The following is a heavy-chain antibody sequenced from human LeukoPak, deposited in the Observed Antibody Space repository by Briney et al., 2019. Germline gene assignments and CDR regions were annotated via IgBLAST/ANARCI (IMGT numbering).Heavy chain of an antibody. CDR2: INPSGGST. J-gene: IGHJ6*03. Sequence: ASVKVSCKASGYTFTSYYMHWVRQAPGQGLEWMGLINPSGGSTSYAQKFQGRVTMTRDTSTSTVYMELSSLRSEDTAVYYCARGYYDILTGQNYYYMDVWGKGTTVTISS. V-gene: IGHV1-46*01. D-gene: IGHD3-9*01. CDR3: ARGYYDILTGQNYYYMDV. CDR1: GYTFTSYY.